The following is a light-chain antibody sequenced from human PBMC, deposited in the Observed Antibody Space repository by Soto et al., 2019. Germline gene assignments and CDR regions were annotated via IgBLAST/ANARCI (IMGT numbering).Light chain of an antibody. CDR3: QQSGDTPPWT. CDR2: AAS. Sequence: DIQMTKSPSSLSASVGDRVIITCRASQSITKYLNWYQFKPGKVPTLLISAASNLQSGVPSRFSGSGSGTEFTLTITSLQPEDFAIYYCQQSGDTPPWTFGQGTKVEIK. CDR1: QSITKY. J-gene: IGKJ1*01. V-gene: IGKV1-39*01.